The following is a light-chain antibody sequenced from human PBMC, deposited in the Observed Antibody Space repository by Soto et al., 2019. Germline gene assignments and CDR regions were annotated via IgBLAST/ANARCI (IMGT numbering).Light chain of an antibody. Sequence: IQMTQSPSTLSASVGDRVTITCRASQSISSWLAWYQQKPGKAPKLLIYDASSLESGVPSRFSGSGSGTEFTLTISSLQPDDFATYYCQQYNSYSLLTFGGVTKVDIK. J-gene: IGKJ4*01. CDR3: QQYNSYSLLT. CDR1: QSISSW. CDR2: DAS. V-gene: IGKV1-5*01.